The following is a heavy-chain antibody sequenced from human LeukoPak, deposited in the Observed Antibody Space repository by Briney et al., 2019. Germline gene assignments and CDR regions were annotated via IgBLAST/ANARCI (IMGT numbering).Heavy chain of an antibody. CDR3: ARVASYSSSWYGSYYYYMDV. V-gene: IGHV1-2*02. Sequence: ASVKVSCKASGYTFISYDINWVRQVTGQGLEWMGWINPNSGGTNYAQKFQGRVTMTRDTSISTAYMELSRLRSDDTAVYYCARVASYSSSWYGSYYYYMDVWGKGTTVTVSS. CDR2: INPNSGGT. D-gene: IGHD6-13*01. J-gene: IGHJ6*03. CDR1: GYTFISYD.